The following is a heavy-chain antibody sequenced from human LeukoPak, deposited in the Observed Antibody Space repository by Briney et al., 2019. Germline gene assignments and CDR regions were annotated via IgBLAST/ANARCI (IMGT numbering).Heavy chain of an antibody. CDR3: ARENELVGDGSIAFDI. D-gene: IGHD1-1*01. CDR2: LYYTGST. V-gene: IGHV4-39*07. CDR1: GGSISSSSDY. Sequence: SETLSLTCTVSGGSISSSSDYWGWIRQPPGKGLEWIGNLYYTGSTYYNPSLRSRVTISVDTSKNQFSLKLSSVTAADTAVYYCARENELVGDGSIAFDIWGQGTMVTVSS. J-gene: IGHJ3*02.